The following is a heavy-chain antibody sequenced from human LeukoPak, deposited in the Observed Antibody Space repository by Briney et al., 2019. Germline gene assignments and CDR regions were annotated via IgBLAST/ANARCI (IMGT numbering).Heavy chain of an antibody. CDR1: GYTFVDYG. CDR3: AKDGGPAMVTNWDYYGMDV. J-gene: IGHJ6*04. CDR2: IGGHNDDT. D-gene: IGHD5-18*01. V-gene: IGHV1-18*01. Sequence: ASVKVSCKASGYTFVDYGIGWVRQAPGQGLEWMGWIGGHNDDTKYAQKFQDRVTLSTDTSTTTAYMELRSLRSDDTAVYYCAKDGGPAMVTNWDYYGMDVWGKGTTVIVSS.